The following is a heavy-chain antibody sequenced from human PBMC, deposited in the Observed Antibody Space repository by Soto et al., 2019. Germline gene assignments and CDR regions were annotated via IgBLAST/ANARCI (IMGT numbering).Heavy chain of an antibody. Sequence: GASVKVSCKASGYTFTSYAMHWVRQAPGQRLEWMGWINAGNGNTKYSQKFQGRVTITRDTSASTAYMELRSLRSDDTAVYYCARGRLRFLGWLLSYYYYYGMDVWGQGTTVTVSS. CDR3: ARGRLRFLGWLLSYYYYYGMDV. J-gene: IGHJ6*02. CDR1: GYTFTSYA. D-gene: IGHD3-3*01. CDR2: INAGNGNT. V-gene: IGHV1-3*01.